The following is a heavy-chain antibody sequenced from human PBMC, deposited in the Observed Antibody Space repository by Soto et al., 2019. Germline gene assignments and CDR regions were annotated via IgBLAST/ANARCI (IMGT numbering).Heavy chain of an antibody. CDR3: ARRPAGRKWGLPFGC. D-gene: IGHD1-26*01. CDR1: GGSISSGDYY. Sequence: QVQLQESGPGLVKPSQTLSLTCTVSGGSISSGDYYWSWIRQPPGKGLEWIGYIYYSGSTNYNPSLKSRITISVDTSKNHSSLKRSSGTVADTAVYYCARRPAGRKWGLPFGCWGQGTLVTVSS. J-gene: IGHJ4*02. V-gene: IGHV4-30-4*01. CDR2: IYYSGST.